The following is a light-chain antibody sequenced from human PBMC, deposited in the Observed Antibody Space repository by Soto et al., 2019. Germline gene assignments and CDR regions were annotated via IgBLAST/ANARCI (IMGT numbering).Light chain of an antibody. J-gene: IGKJ4*01. CDR3: QYYGSSPRVT. V-gene: IGKV3-20*01. Sequence: EIVLTQSPGTLSLSPGERATLSCRASQSVSGTYLTWYQQKPGQAPRRLIYGASIRATGIPDRFSGSGSGTDFPLTISRLEPEDFAVSYCQYYGSSPRVTFGGGTKVEIK. CDR1: QSVSGTY. CDR2: GAS.